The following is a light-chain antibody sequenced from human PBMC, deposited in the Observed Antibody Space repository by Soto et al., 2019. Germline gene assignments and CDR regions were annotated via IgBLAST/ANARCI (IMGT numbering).Light chain of an antibody. V-gene: IGKV1-27*01. CDR2: AAS. CDR3: QKYSSAPLT. J-gene: IGKJ4*01. CDR1: QGISNY. Sequence: IQITKSPSALSASLGDRVTITCRASQGISNYLAWYQQKPGKAPELLIYAASTLQSGVPSRFSGSGSETDFTLTISGLQPEDVATYYCQKYSSAPLTFGGGTKVDIK.